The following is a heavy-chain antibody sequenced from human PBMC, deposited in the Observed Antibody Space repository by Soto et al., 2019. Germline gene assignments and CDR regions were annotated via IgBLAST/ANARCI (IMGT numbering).Heavy chain of an antibody. Sequence: QVQLVQSGAEVRKPGSSVRVSCKASGDRFSTYAFNWVRQAPGQGLEWLGGIITFFGAAMYAQKFQGRVTITADEFTTTAYMELSGLRSEDTAVYYCAIAYSGTYYGYFESWGQGTLVTVSA. CDR1: GDRFSTYA. CDR2: IITFFGAA. D-gene: IGHD1-26*01. CDR3: AIAYSGTYYGYFES. V-gene: IGHV1-69*01. J-gene: IGHJ4*02.